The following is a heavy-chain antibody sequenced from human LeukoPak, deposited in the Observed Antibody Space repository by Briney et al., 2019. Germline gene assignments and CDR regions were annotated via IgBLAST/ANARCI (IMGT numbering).Heavy chain of an antibody. V-gene: IGHV3-21*01. J-gene: IGHJ4*02. D-gene: IGHD7-27*01. Sequence: PGGSLRLSRAASGFTFSSYSMNWVRQAPGKGLEWVSSISSSSSYIYYADSVKGRFTISRDNAKNSLYLQMNSLRVEDTAVYYCARADLGHYFDYWGQGTLVTVSS. CDR3: ARADLGHYFDY. CDR1: GFTFSSYS. CDR2: ISSSSSYI.